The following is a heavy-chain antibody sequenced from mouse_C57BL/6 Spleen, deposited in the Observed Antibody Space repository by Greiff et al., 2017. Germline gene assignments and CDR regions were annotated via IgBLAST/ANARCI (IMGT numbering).Heavy chain of an antibody. Sequence: EVQLLESGPGMVKPSQSLSLTCTVTGYSITSGYDWHWIRHFPGNKLEWMGYISYSGSTNYNPSLKSRISITHNTSKNHFFLKLNSVTAEDTATYCCASKIYDGYAMDYWGQGTSVTVSS. D-gene: IGHD2-3*01. J-gene: IGHJ4*01. V-gene: IGHV3-1*01. CDR1: GYSITSGYD. CDR3: ASKIYDGYAMDY. CDR2: ISYSGST.